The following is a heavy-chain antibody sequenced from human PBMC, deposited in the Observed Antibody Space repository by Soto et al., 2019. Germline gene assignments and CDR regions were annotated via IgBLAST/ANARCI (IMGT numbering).Heavy chain of an antibody. CDR2: IKSKTAGGTT. V-gene: IGHV3-15*01. CDR1: EFTFTNAW. CDR3: TSLYYGH. D-gene: IGHD4-17*01. Sequence: LRLSCAASEFTFTNAWMSWVRQAPGKGLEWVGRIKSKTAGGTTDYAAPVQGRFTISRDESRNTLYLQMNSLKTEDTAVYYCTSLYYGHWGQGTLVTVSS. J-gene: IGHJ4*02.